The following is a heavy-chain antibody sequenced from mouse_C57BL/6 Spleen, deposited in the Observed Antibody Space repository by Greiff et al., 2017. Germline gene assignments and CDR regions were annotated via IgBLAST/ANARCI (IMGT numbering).Heavy chain of an antibody. CDR1: GYAFTNYL. D-gene: IGHD2-9*01. J-gene: IGHJ3*01. Sequence: QVQLQQSGAELVRPGTSVKVSCKASGYAFTNYLIEWVKQRPGQGLEWIGVINPGSGGTNYNEKFKGKATLTADKSSSTAYMQLSNLTSEDSAVYFCARSYYGYDEAYWGQGTLVTVSA. V-gene: IGHV1-54*01. CDR2: INPGSGGT. CDR3: ARSYYGYDEAY.